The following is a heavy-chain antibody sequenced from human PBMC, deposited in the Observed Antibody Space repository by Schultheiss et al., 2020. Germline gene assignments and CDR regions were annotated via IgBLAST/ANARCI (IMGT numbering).Heavy chain of an antibody. Sequence: SETLSLTCTVSGGSISSGGYYWSWIRQHPGKGLEWIGYIYYSGSTYYNPSLKSRVTISVDTSKNQFSLKLSSVTAADTAVYYCARVGPTGYYYYGMDVWGQGTTVPVSS. CDR2: IYYSGST. CDR1: GGSISSGGYY. J-gene: IGHJ6*01. CDR3: ARVGPTGYYYYGMDV. V-gene: IGHV4-31*03. D-gene: IGHD3/OR15-3a*01.